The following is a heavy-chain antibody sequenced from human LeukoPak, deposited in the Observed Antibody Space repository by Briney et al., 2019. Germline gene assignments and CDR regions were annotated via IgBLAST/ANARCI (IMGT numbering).Heavy chain of an antibody. CDR2: INAGNGNT. Sequence: ASVKVSCKASGYTFTSYAMHWVRQAPGQRLEWMGWINAGNGNTKYSQKFQGRVTITRDTSASTAYMELSGLRSEDTAVYYCARSLHGVDYWGQGTLVTVSS. V-gene: IGHV1-3*01. D-gene: IGHD5/OR15-5a*01. CDR1: GYTFTSYA. J-gene: IGHJ4*02. CDR3: ARSLHGVDY.